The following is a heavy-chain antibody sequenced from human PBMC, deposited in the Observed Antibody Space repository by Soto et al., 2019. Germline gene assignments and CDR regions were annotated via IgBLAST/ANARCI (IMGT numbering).Heavy chain of an antibody. CDR2: ISHTGST. Sequence: QLQLQESGSGLVKPSQTLSLTCAVSGGSISSGGYSWSLIRQPPGKGLEWIGYISHTGSTYYNPSLKSRVTISVDRSNNQFSLKLSSVPAADTAVYYCARGGGFLGYWGQGTLVTVSS. CDR3: ARGGGFLGY. V-gene: IGHV4-30-2*01. D-gene: IGHD3-10*01. CDR1: GGSISSGGYS. J-gene: IGHJ4*02.